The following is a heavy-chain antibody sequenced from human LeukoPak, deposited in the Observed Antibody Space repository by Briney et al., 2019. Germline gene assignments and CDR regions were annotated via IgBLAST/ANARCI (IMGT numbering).Heavy chain of an antibody. V-gene: IGHV5-51*01. Sequence: AESLQISCKASGYSFTTYWIGCVRHMPGKGLEWMGFIYSGDSETRYSPSFQGQVTISADKSITTAFLQWSSLKASDTAMYHFASLLLATGPDYWGQGALVTVSS. CDR3: ASLLLATGPDY. D-gene: IGHD1-1*01. J-gene: IGHJ4*02. CDR1: GYSFTTYW. CDR2: IYSGDSET.